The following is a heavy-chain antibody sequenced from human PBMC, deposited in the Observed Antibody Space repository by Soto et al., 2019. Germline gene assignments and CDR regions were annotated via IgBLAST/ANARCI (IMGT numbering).Heavy chain of an antibody. CDR2: IDPSDSYT. Sequence: PGESLKISCKGSGYSFTSYWISWVRQMPGKGLEWMGRIDPSDSYTNYSPSFQGHVTISADKSISTAYLQWSSLKASDTAMYYCAWSLVVPAAKTPNYYYYGMDVWGQGTTVTVSS. D-gene: IGHD2-2*01. J-gene: IGHJ6*02. CDR3: AWSLVVPAAKTPNYYYYGMDV. V-gene: IGHV5-10-1*01. CDR1: GYSFTSYW.